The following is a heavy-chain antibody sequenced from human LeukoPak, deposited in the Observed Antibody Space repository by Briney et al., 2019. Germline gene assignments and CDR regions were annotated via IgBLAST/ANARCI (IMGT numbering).Heavy chain of an antibody. CDR2: ISGSGGST. Sequence: PGGSLRLSCAASGFTFSSYAMSWVRQAPGKGLEWVSAISGSGGSTYYADSVKGRFTISRDNSKNTLYLQMNSLRAEDTAVYYCAKDTLRYVGATTQFDYWGQGTLVTVSS. CDR3: AKDTLRYVGATTQFDY. J-gene: IGHJ4*02. V-gene: IGHV3-23*01. D-gene: IGHD1-26*01. CDR1: GFTFSSYA.